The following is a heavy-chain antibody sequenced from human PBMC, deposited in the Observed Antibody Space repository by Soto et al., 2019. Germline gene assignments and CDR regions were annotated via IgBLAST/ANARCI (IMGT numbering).Heavy chain of an antibody. CDR1: GFTFSSYW. Sequence: GGSLRLSCAASGFTFSSYWMSWVRQAPGKGLEWVANIKQDGSEKYYVDSVKGRFTISRDNAKNSLYPQMNSLRAEDTAVYYCARDGDGSIMGFDYWGQGTLVTVSS. CDR3: ARDGDGSIMGFDY. D-gene: IGHD2-8*01. J-gene: IGHJ4*02. V-gene: IGHV3-7*01. CDR2: IKQDGSEK.